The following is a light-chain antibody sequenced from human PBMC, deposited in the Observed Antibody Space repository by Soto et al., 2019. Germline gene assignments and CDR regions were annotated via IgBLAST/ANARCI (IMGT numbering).Light chain of an antibody. CDR2: VNI. J-gene: IGLJ2*01. V-gene: IGLV1-40*01. Sequence: QSVLTQPPSVSGAPGQRVTISCTGSSSNSGAGYDVHWYQQLPGTAPKLLIYVNINRPSGVPDRFSGSKSGTSASLAITGLQAEDEADYYCQSYDSSLSGSVFGGGTQLTVL. CDR1: SSNSGAGYD. CDR3: QSYDSSLSGSV.